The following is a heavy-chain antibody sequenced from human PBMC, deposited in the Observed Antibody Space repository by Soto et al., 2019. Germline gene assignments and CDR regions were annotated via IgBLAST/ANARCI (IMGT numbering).Heavy chain of an antibody. D-gene: IGHD2-2*01. V-gene: IGHV1-8*01. CDR2: MTPNSGNT. J-gene: IGHJ4*02. CDR1: GYTFTSYD. Sequence: QVQLVQSGAEVKKPGASVKVSCKASGYTFTSYDITWVRQATGLGLEWTGWMTPNSGNTGYAQKFQGRVTMNRNTSISTAYMERSSLRSEDTAVYYWARGDGVLAMPVGYWGQGTLGTVSS. CDR3: ARGDGVLAMPVGY.